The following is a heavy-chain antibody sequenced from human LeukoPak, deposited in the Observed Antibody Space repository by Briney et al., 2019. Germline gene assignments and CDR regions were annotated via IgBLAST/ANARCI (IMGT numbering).Heavy chain of an antibody. CDR3: ARAQHDDGGNKAQGFDY. CDR1: GFTFSRYA. CDR2: INIDSSDI. D-gene: IGHD4-23*01. J-gene: IGHJ4*02. V-gene: IGHV3-21*05. Sequence: GGSLRLSCAASGFTFSRYAMNWVRQAPAKGRERVSYINIDSSDIHYADSVKGRFTISRDNAKNSLYLQMNSLRAEDTAVYYCARAQHDDGGNKAQGFDYWGQGTLVTVSS.